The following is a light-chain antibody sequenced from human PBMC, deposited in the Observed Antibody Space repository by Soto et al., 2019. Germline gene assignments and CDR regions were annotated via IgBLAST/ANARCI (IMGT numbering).Light chain of an antibody. CDR2: GAS. Sequence: EIVMTQSPATLSVSPGERATLSCRASQSVSSNLAWYQQKPGQAPRLLIYGASTRATGIPARFSGSGSGTEFTPTISSLQSEDFAVYYCQQYTTFGPGTKVDIK. CDR3: QQYTT. V-gene: IGKV3-15*01. CDR1: QSVSSN. J-gene: IGKJ3*01.